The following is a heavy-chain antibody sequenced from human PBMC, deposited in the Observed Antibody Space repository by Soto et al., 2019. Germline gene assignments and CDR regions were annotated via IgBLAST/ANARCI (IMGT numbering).Heavy chain of an antibody. CDR2: FYPSGRT. CDR1: GASIGDYY. V-gene: IGHV4-59*01. Sequence: PWETLSLTCTVSGASIGDYYWSWIRQSPGKGLDWIGYFYPSGRTDYNPSLKSRVTISVDTSKNQFSLELNSLTAADTAVYYCARWSWPTPPHDVWGQAALVTVSS. D-gene: IGHD1-1*01. J-gene: IGHJ4*02. CDR3: ARWSWPTPPHDV.